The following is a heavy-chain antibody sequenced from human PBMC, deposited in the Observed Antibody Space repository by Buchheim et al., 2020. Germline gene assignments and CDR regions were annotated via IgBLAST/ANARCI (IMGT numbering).Heavy chain of an antibody. CDR2: ISGSGYNT. J-gene: IGHJ6*02. D-gene: IGHD5-18*01. V-gene: IGHV3-23*01. CDR3: AKGYGAAPWYPMDV. Sequence: EVQVLESGGSLVQPGGSLRLSCSASGFTFSTSAMNWVRQAPGKGLEWVSAISGSGYNTYFADSVKGRFSISRDNSTNSLWLQMKSLRAEDTAVYYCAKGYGAAPWYPMDVWGQGTT. CDR1: GFTFSTSA.